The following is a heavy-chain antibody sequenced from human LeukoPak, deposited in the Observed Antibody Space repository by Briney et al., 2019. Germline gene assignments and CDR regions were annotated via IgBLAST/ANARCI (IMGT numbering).Heavy chain of an antibody. Sequence: ASVTVSCKASGYTFTSYGISWVRQAPGQGLEWMGWISAYNGNTNYAQKLQGRVTMTTDPSTSTAYMELRSLRSDDTAVYYCARDVTTVTLDYWGKGTLVTVSS. J-gene: IGHJ4*02. CDR1: GYTFTSYG. CDR3: ARDVTTVTLDY. D-gene: IGHD4-17*01. CDR2: ISAYNGNT. V-gene: IGHV1-18*01.